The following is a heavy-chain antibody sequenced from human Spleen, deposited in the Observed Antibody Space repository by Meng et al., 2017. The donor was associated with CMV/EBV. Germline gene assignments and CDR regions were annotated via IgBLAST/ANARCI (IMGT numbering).Heavy chain of an antibody. CDR1: GYSISSGYY. CDR2: IYHSGST. J-gene: IGHJ4*02. CDR3: ARVAHLTTYDSSGYPYY. Sequence: GSLRLSCTVSGYSISSGYYWGWIRQPPGKGLEWIGSIYHSGSTYYNPSLKSRVTISVDTSKNQFSLKLSSVTAADTAVYYCARVAHLTTYDSSGYPYYWGQGTLVTVSS. V-gene: IGHV4-38-2*02. D-gene: IGHD3-22*01.